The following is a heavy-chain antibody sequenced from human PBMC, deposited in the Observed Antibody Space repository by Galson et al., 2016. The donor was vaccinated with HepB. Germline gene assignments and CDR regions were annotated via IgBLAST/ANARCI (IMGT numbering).Heavy chain of an antibody. Sequence: SLRLSCAGSGSTLSNYWMGWVRQAPEKGLEWVANIKEDGIEKSYVDSVKGRFTISRDSAKNSLYLQMNSLRVEDTAVYYCANAITLAPWGQGTVVTVS. J-gene: IGHJ5*02. V-gene: IGHV3-7*03. CDR1: GSTLSNYW. CDR3: ANAITLAP. CDR2: IKEDGIEK. D-gene: IGHD6-6*01.